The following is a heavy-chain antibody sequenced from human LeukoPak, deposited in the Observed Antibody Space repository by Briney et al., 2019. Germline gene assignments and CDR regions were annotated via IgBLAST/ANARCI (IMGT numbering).Heavy chain of an antibody. Sequence: GASVKVSCEASGYTFTSYDINWVRQATGQGLEWMGWMNPNSGNTGYAQKFQGGVTMTRNTSISTAYMELSSLRSEDTAVYYCARSRMVRGVITHNWFDPWGQGTLVTVSS. J-gene: IGHJ5*02. CDR1: GYTFTSYD. CDR3: ARSRMVRGVITHNWFDP. V-gene: IGHV1-8*01. CDR2: MNPNSGNT. D-gene: IGHD3-10*01.